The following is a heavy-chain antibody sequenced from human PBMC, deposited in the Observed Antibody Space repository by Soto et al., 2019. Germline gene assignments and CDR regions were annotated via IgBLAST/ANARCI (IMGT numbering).Heavy chain of an antibody. CDR1: GGTFSTYA. D-gene: IGHD2-15*01. V-gene: IGHV1-69*01. J-gene: IGHJ6*02. Sequence: QVQLVQSVAEVKKPGSSVKISCKAPGGTFSTYAISWVRQAPGQGLEWMGGVIPIFGTPKYAHKFQGRVTITADESTSTGYMELRSLRSEDTAVYYCARSQGGSSSLDIYYYYYYGMDVWGQGTTVTVSS. CDR2: VIPIFGTP. CDR3: ARSQGGSSSLDIYYYYYYGMDV.